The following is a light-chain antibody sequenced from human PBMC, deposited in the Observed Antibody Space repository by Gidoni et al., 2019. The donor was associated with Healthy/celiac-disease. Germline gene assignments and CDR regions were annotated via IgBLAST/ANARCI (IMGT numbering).Light chain of an antibody. CDR3: QSADSSGTYRGVV. Sequence: SYYLPHPPSVSLSPGQTAMITCSGDALQKQYAYWYQQKPGQAPVLVIYKDSESPSGIPERFSGASSGTTVTLTISGVQAEDEDDYYCQSADSSGTYRGVVFGGGTKLTVL. J-gene: IGLJ2*01. CDR2: KDS. V-gene: IGLV3-25*02. CDR1: ALQKQY.